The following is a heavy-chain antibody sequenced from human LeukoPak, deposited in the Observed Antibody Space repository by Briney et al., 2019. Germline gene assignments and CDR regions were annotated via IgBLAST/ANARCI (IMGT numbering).Heavy chain of an antibody. CDR1: GFSLSTSGVG. CDR2: IYWNDDK. CDR3: AHSFSHYDFWSGYYTLRYFDY. V-gene: IGHV2-5*01. D-gene: IGHD3-3*01. J-gene: IGHJ4*02. Sequence: SGPTLVKPTQTLTLTCTFSGFSLSTSGVGVGWIRQPPGKALEWLALIYWNDDKRYSPSLKSRLTITKDTSKNQVVLTMTNMDPVDTATYYCAHSFSHYDFWSGYYTLRYFDYWGQGTLVTVSS.